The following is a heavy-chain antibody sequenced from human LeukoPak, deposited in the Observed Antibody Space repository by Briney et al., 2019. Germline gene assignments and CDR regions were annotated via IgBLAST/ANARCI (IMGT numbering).Heavy chain of an antibody. D-gene: IGHD2-15*01. Sequence: GESLKISCKGSGYSFTSYWIGWVRQMPGKGLEWMGIIYPGDSDTRYSPSFQGQVTISADKSISTACLQWSGLKASDTAMYYCARIYCSGGSCFSYYFDYWGQGTLVTVSS. J-gene: IGHJ4*02. CDR1: GYSFTSYW. V-gene: IGHV5-51*01. CDR3: ARIYCSGGSCFSYYFDY. CDR2: IYPGDSDT.